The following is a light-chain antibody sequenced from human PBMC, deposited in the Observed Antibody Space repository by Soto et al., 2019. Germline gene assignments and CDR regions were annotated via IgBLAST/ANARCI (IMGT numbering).Light chain of an antibody. CDR1: QSIFYSSNNKNY. V-gene: IGKV4-1*01. Sequence: DIVMTQFPDSLAVSLGERATINCKSSQSIFYSSNNKNYLAWYQQKPGQPPRLLIYWASTRESGVPDRFSGSGSETGFTLTISSLQAEDVAVYYCQQYYVTPLTFGGGTKVEIK. CDR3: QQYYVTPLT. J-gene: IGKJ4*01. CDR2: WAS.